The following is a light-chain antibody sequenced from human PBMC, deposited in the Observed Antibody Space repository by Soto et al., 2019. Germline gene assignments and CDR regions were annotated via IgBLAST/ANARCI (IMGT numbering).Light chain of an antibody. J-gene: IGLJ2*01. CDR2: DVS. CDR1: SSDVGGYNY. Sequence: QSALTQPASVSGSPGQSITISCTGTSSDVGGYNYVSWYQQHPGKAPKLMIYDVSNRPSGVSNRFSGSKSGNTAYLTISGLQAEDEAYYYGSSYTSSSTLDVVFGGGTKVTVL. V-gene: IGLV2-14*01. CDR3: SSYTSSSTLDVV.